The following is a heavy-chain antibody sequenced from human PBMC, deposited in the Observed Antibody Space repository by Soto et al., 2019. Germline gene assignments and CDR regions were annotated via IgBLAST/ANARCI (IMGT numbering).Heavy chain of an antibody. CDR1: GFTFSIYA. J-gene: IGHJ4*02. D-gene: IGHD3-16*01. CDR2: FSADGDST. CDR3: AKDQGIGNYGRFDH. Sequence: EVQLLESGGGLVQPGGSLRLSCAASGFTFSIYAMSWVRQPPGKGLEWVSVFSADGDSTYYADSVKGRFTISRDNSKNTLYLQMNSLRAEDTAVYYCAKDQGIGNYGRFDHWGQGTLVTVSS. V-gene: IGHV3-23*01.